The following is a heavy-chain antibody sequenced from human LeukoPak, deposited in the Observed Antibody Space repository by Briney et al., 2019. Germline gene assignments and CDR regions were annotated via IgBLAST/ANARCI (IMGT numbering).Heavy chain of an antibody. Sequence: PGGSLRLSCAAPGFTFSNYAMIWVRQAPGKGLEWVSFIGGSGSYTYYADSVKGRFTISRDNSKDTLYLQMNSLRAEDTAVYYCARDWYHYWGQGTLVTVSS. V-gene: IGHV3-23*01. CDR2: IGGSGSYT. CDR3: ARDWYHY. J-gene: IGHJ4*02. CDR1: GFTFSNYA. D-gene: IGHD6-13*01.